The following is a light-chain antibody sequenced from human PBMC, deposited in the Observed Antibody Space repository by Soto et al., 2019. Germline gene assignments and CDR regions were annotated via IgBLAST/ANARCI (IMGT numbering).Light chain of an antibody. CDR2: GAS. CDR1: QSVSSSY. J-gene: IGKJ3*01. Sequence: EIVLTQSPGTLSLSPGERATLSCRASQSVSSSYLAWYQQKPGQAPRLLIYGASSRATGIPDRFSGSGSGTEFTLTISRLEPEDFALYYCQQYGSSRITFGPGTKVDIK. V-gene: IGKV3-20*01. CDR3: QQYGSSRIT.